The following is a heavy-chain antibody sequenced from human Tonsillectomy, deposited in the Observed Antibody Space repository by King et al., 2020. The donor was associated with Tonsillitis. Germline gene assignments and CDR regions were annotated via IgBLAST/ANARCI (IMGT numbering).Heavy chain of an antibody. CDR2: INPNTGGA. V-gene: IGHV1-2*02. D-gene: IGHD4-17*01. Sequence: QLVQSGAEVKKPGASVKVSCKASGYTFTGYYIHWVRQAPGQGLEWMGWINPNTGGANYAQKFQGRVTMTRDTTISTAYMELSRLRSDDTAVYYCATYGDYLGWIDPWGQGTLVTVSS. CDR1: GYTFTGYY. J-gene: IGHJ5*02. CDR3: ATYGDYLGWIDP.